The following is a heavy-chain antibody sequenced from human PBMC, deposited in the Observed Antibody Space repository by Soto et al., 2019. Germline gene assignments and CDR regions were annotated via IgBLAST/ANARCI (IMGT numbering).Heavy chain of an antibody. CDR2: ISSSSSYI. J-gene: IGHJ6*02. Sequence: PGGSLRLSCAASGFTFSSYSMNWVRQAPGKGLEWVSSISSSSSYIYYADSVKGRFTISRDNAKNSLYLQMNSLRAEDTAVYYCAREKSVVATYYYYYYGMDVWGQGTTVTVSS. CDR3: AREKSVVATYYYYYYGMDV. V-gene: IGHV3-21*01. D-gene: IGHD2-15*01. CDR1: GFTFSSYS.